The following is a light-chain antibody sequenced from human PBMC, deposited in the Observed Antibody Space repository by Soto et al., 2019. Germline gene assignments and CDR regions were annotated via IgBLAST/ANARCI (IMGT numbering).Light chain of an antibody. J-gene: IGKJ1*01. Sequence: DIVMTQSPLSLPVTPGEPASISCRSSQSLLHRNGYNYLDWYLQKPGQSPQLLIYWGSNRASGVPDRFSGSGSGTDFTLKISSVEAEDVGVYYCMQALQTPWTFGQGTKVDIK. CDR3: MQALQTPWT. V-gene: IGKV2-28*01. CDR1: QSLLHRNGYNY. CDR2: WGS.